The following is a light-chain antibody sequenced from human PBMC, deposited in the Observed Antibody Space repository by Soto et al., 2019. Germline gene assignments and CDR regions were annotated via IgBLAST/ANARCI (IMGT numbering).Light chain of an antibody. CDR1: KSDLGDYNY. V-gene: IGLV2-11*01. Sequence: QPVLTQPRSVSGSPGQSVTISCTGTKSDLGDYNYVSWFQQHPGKTPKLMIYDVTRRPSGVPDRFSCSQSGNTASLTISGLQAEDEADYYCCSYGGTYTYVFGTGTQLTVL. CDR3: CSYGGTYTYV. J-gene: IGLJ1*01. CDR2: DVT.